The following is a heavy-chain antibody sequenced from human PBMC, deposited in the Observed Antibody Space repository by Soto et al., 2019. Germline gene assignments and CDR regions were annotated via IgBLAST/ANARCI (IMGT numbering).Heavy chain of an antibody. V-gene: IGHV6-1*01. CDR2: TYYRSKWYN. J-gene: IGHJ6*02. Sequence: SQTLSLTCAISGDSVSSNSAAWNWIGQSPSRGLEWLGRTYYRSKWYNDYAVSVKSRITINPDTSKNQFSLQLNSVTPEDTAVYYCARGGYSGYEVYYYYGMEVWGQGTTVNVSS. D-gene: IGHD5-12*01. CDR1: GDSVSSNSAA. CDR3: ARGGYSGYEVYYYYGMEV.